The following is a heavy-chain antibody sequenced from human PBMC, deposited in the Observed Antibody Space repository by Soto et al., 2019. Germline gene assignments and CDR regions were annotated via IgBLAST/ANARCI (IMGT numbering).Heavy chain of an antibody. CDR2: IYYSGST. Sequence: SETLSLTCTVSGGSVSSGSYYWSWIRQPPGKGLEWIGYIYYSGSTNYNPSLKSRVTISVDTSKNQFSLKLSSVTAADTAVYYCATQILYCSGGSCQNWFDPWGQGTLVTVS. CDR1: GGSVSSGSYY. CDR3: ATQILYCSGGSCQNWFDP. J-gene: IGHJ5*02. V-gene: IGHV4-61*01. D-gene: IGHD2-15*01.